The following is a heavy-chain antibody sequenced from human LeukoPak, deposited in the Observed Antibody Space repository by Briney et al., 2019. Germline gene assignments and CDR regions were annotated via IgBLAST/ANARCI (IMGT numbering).Heavy chain of an antibody. J-gene: IGHJ5*02. CDR2: IYHSGST. CDR1: LYSISGGYY. CDR3: ARLSSLANIAARGRTWLDP. D-gene: IGHD6-6*01. V-gene: IGHV4-38-2*02. Sequence: SETLSLTCSVSLYSISGGYYWGWVRQPPGKGLEWIGIIYHSGSTYYNPSLKSRVTISVDTSKNQFSLKLSSVTAADTPVYYCARLSSLANIAARGRTWLDPWGQGSLVTVS.